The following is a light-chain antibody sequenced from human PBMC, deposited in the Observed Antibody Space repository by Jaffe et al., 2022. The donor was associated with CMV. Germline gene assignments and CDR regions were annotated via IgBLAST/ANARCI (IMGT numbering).Light chain of an antibody. CDR1: QSVSGS. J-gene: IGKJ1*01. V-gene: IGKV3-15*01. Sequence: ETVMTQSPATLSVSPGERATLSCRASQSVSGSLAWYQQKPGQAPRLLIFGASTRATGIPARFSGSGSGTEFTLTISSLQSEDFAIYYCQQYNNWPLWTFGQGTKVEIK. CDR3: QQYNNWPLWT. CDR2: GAS.